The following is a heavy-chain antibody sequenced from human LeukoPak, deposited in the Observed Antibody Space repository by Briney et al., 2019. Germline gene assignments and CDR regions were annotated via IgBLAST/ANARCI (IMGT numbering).Heavy chain of an antibody. J-gene: IGHJ4*02. V-gene: IGHV1-2*02. CDR2: INPNSGGT. D-gene: IGHD1-26*01. CDR3: ARGGIVGATFDYFDY. CDR1: GYTFTGYY. Sequence: ASVKVSCKASGYTFTGYYIHWARQAPGQGLEWMGWINPNSGGTNYAQKFQGRVTMTRDTSISTAYMDLSRLRSDDTAVYYCARGGIVGATFDYFDYWGQGTLVTVSS.